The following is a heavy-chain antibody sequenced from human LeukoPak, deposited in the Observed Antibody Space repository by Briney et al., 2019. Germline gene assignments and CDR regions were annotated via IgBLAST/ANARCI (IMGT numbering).Heavy chain of an antibody. Sequence: GGSLRLSCAASGFTFSSYWMHWVRQAPGRGLVWVSRINNDGSSTSYADSVKGRFTISRDNAKNTLHLQMNSLRAEDTAVYYCARVRSAAAVDYWGQGTLVSVSS. CDR1: GFTFSSYW. CDR2: INNDGSST. J-gene: IGHJ4*02. CDR3: ARVRSAAAVDY. V-gene: IGHV3-74*01.